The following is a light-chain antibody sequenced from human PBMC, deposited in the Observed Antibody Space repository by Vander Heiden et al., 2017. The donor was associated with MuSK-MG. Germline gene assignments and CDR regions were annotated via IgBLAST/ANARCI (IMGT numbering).Light chain of an antibody. J-gene: IGLJ2*01. CDR3: ATLDSSLSAVV. V-gene: IGLV1-51*01. CDR2: DNN. CDR1: HPNIGNNF. Sequence: QSVLTQPPSVSAAPGQKVTISCSGSHPNIGNNFVSWYQQVPGTAPKLLNYDNNKRPSGIPDRFSDSKSGTAATLGSTGLQTGDEADYYCATLDSSLSAVVFGRGTKLTVL.